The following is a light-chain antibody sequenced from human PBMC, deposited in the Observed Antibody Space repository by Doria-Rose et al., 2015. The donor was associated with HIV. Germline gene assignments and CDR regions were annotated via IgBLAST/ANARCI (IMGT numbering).Light chain of an antibody. CDR1: SSNVGGYNY. CDR3: CSYAGSYSYVL. Sequence: SVTISCTGTSSNVGGYNYVSWYQHHPGKAPKLMIYDVSKRPSGVPDRFSGSKSGNTASLTISGLQAEDEADYYCCSYAGSYSYVLFGGGTKLTVL. J-gene: IGLJ2*01. V-gene: IGLV2-11*01. CDR2: DVS.